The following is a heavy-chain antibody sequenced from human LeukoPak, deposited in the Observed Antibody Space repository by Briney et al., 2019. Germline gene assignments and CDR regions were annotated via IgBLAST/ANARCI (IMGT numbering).Heavy chain of an antibody. CDR2: MNPNSGNT. V-gene: IGHV1-8*03. CDR3: ARGNGATTRYYGSGSYYTPTPYNWFDP. J-gene: IGHJ5*02. D-gene: IGHD3-10*01. Sequence: ASVKVSCKASGYTFTSYDINWVRQATGQGLEWMGWMNPNSGNTGYAQKFQGRVTITRNTSISTAYMELSSLRSEDTAVYYCARGNGATTRYYGSGSYYTPTPYNWFDPWGQGTLVTVSS. CDR1: GYTFTSYD.